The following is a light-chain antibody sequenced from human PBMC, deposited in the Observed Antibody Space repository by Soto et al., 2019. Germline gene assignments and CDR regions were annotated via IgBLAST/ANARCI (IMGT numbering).Light chain of an antibody. J-gene: IGKJ1*01. CDR1: QSVNTN. CDR3: QEYNDWPRGT. Sequence: EVVMTQSPATLSASPGERATLSCRASQSVNTNLAWYQKKPGQAPTVLVYAASTRATGIPDRFSGSGSGTDFTLTISSLQPADFALYYCQEYNDWPRGTFGQGTKVEVK. CDR2: AAS. V-gene: IGKV3-15*01.